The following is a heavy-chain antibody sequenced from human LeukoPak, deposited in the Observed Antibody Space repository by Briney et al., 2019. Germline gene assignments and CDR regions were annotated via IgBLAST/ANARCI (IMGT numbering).Heavy chain of an antibody. CDR2: INPSGGST. D-gene: IGHD2-15*01. CDR1: GYAFSTAA. V-gene: IGHV1-46*01. CDR3: ASDSSGESHDY. Sequence: ASVKVSCKXSGYAFSTAAISWVRQAPGQGLEWMGIINPSGGSTSYAQKFQGRVTMTRDTSTSTVYMELSSLRSEDTAVYYCASDSSGESHDYWGQGTLVTVSS. J-gene: IGHJ4*02.